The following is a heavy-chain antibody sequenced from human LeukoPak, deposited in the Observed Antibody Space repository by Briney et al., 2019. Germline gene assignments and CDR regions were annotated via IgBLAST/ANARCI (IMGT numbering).Heavy chain of an antibody. CDR1: GGSFSGCY. CDR2: INHSGST. D-gene: IGHD3-10*01. Sequence: SETLSLTCAVYGGSFSGCYWSWIRQPPGKGLEWIGEINHSGSTNYNPSLKSRVTISVDTSKNQFSLKLSSVTAADTAVYYCARSRMVRGVIFTVGAPHFDYWGQGTLVTVSS. J-gene: IGHJ4*02. V-gene: IGHV4-34*01. CDR3: ARSRMVRGVIFTVGAPHFDY.